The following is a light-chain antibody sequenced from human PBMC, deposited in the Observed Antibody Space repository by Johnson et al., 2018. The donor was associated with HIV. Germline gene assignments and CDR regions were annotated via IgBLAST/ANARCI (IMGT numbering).Light chain of an antibody. CDR2: EKN. Sequence: QSVLTQPPSVSAAPGQKVTISCSGSTSNIGNNYVSWYQQLPGTAPKLLIYEKNKRPSGIPDRFSASKSGTSATLDINGLQTGDEADYYCGTWDSSLGALYCFETGTKVSVL. CDR1: TSNIGNNY. CDR3: GTWDSSLGALYC. J-gene: IGLJ1*01. V-gene: IGLV1-51*02.